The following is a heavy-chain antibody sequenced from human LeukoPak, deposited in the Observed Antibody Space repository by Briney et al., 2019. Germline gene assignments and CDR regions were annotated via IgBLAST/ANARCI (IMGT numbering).Heavy chain of an antibody. J-gene: IGHJ6*02. CDR3: ARSAYGSGSPLDGMDV. CDR1: GFTFSDYY. CDR2: ISSSGSTI. D-gene: IGHD3-10*01. Sequence: GGSLRLSCAASGFTFSDYYMSWIRQAPGKGLEWVSYISSSGSTIYYADSVKGRFTISRDNAKNSLYLQMNSLRAEDTAVYYCARSAYGSGSPLDGMDVWGQGTTVTVSS. V-gene: IGHV3-11*01.